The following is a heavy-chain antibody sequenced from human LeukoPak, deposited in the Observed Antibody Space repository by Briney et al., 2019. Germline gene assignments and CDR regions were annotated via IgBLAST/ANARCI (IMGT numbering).Heavy chain of an antibody. CDR3: AKDSYSSSAVTFDY. V-gene: IGHV3-23*01. D-gene: IGHD6-6*01. J-gene: IGHJ4*02. CDR1: GFTFSSYA. CDR2: IRGSGGNT. Sequence: PGGSLRLSCAASGFTFSSYAMSWVRQAPGKGLEWVSAIRGSGGNTYYADSVKGRFTISRDNSKNTLYLQMNSLRAEDTAVYYCAKDSYSSSAVTFDYWGQGTLVTVSS.